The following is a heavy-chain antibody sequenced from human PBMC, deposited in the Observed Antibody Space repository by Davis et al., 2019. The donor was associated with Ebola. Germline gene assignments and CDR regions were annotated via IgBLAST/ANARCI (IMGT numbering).Heavy chain of an antibody. CDR2: ISGSGGST. J-gene: IGHJ4*02. Sequence: GESLKISCAASGFTFSSYAMSWVRQAPGKGLEWVSAISGSGGSTYYADSVKGRFTISRDNSKNTLYLQMNSLRAEDTAVYYCAKPYYYDSSGYSDYWGQGTLVTVSS. V-gene: IGHV3-23*01. D-gene: IGHD3-22*01. CDR1: GFTFSSYA. CDR3: AKPYYYDSSGYSDY.